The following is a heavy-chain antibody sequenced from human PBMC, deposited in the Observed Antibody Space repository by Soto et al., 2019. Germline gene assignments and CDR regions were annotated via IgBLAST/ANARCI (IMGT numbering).Heavy chain of an antibody. Sequence: GASVKVSCKASGYTFTSYGISWVRQAPGQGLEWMGGIIPIFRTPDYAQKFQGRVTITADESTSTAYMELSSLRSEDTAVYYCARDKDRPRLGGNYYYIMDVWGQGTTVTVSS. CDR1: GYTFTSYG. CDR3: ARDKDRPRLGGNYYYIMDV. CDR2: IIPIFRTP. V-gene: IGHV1-69*13. J-gene: IGHJ6*02. D-gene: IGHD5-12*01.